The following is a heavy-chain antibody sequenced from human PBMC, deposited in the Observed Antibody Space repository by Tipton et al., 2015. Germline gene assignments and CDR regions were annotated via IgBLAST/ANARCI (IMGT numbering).Heavy chain of an antibody. Sequence: TLSLTCTVSGASIRSDNWWSWIRQSPGRGLEWIAEIDQNGNNNYNPSLKSRVTISVDKSKNQLSLKLRSVSAADTAVYYCSREATVDYYGGRKKVPFFDAWGQGSRFTVSS. V-gene: IGHV4-4*02. CDR2: IDQNGNN. CDR3: SREATVDYYGGRKKVPFFDA. J-gene: IGHJ4*02. D-gene: IGHD2-21*01. CDR1: GASIRSDNW.